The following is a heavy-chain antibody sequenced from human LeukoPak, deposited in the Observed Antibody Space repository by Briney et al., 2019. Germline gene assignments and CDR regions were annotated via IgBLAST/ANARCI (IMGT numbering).Heavy chain of an antibody. CDR3: AKGYDFWSGYYMDY. J-gene: IGHJ4*02. CDR1: GFTFISYA. V-gene: IGHV3-23*01. Sequence: GGSLRLSCAASGFTFISYAMSWVSQAPGKWLEGVSAIGGSGGSTYYADSVKGRFTISRDNSKNTLYLQMNSLRAEDTAVYYCAKGYDFWSGYYMDYWGQGTLVTVSS. D-gene: IGHD3-3*01. CDR2: IGGSGGST.